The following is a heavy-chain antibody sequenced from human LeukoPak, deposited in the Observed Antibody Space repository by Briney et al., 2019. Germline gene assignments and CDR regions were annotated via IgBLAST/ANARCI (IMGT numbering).Heavy chain of an antibody. D-gene: IGHD6-19*01. CDR2: IKEDGSEK. CDR3: VRSWQTSGWLPLH. CDR1: GFMFRIYW. J-gene: IGHJ4*02. V-gene: IGHV3-7*01. Sequence: GGSLRLSCSASGFMFRIYWMSWVRQAPGKGLEWVANIKEDGSEKHYVDSVKGRFTISRDNAQNSLYLQMNSLRAEETAVYYCVRSWQTSGWLPLHWGQGTLVTVSS.